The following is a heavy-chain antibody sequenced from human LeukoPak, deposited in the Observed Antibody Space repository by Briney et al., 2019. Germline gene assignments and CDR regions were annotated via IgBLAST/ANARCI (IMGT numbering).Heavy chain of an antibody. CDR3: ARVAVAAAGTDY. V-gene: IGHV3-21*01. Sequence: GGSLRLSRAASGFTFSSYSMNWVRQAPGKGLEWVSSISSNNDYIYYADSVKGRLTISRDNAKNSLFLQMNSLRAEDTAVYYCARVAVAAAGTDYWGQGTLVTVSS. CDR1: GFTFSSYS. D-gene: IGHD6-13*01. J-gene: IGHJ4*02. CDR2: ISSNNDYI.